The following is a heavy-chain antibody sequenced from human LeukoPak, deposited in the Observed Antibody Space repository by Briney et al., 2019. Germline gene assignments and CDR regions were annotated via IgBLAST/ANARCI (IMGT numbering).Heavy chain of an antibody. CDR3: TRGGYGGPRVAFDY. Sequence: ASVKVSCKASGYTFTGYYMHWVRQAPGQGLEWMGWIYPNSGGTNYTQKFQGRVTMTRDTSTSTVYMELSSLRSEDTAVYYCTRGGYGGPRVAFDYWGQGTLVTVSS. J-gene: IGHJ4*02. D-gene: IGHD1-1*01. CDR1: GYTFTGYY. V-gene: IGHV1-2*02. CDR2: IYPNSGGT.